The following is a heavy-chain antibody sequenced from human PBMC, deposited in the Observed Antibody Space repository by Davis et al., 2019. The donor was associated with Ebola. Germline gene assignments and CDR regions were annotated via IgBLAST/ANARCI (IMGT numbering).Heavy chain of an antibody. CDR3: TRDSAVVFFDY. J-gene: IGHJ4*02. CDR2: TSCCNGRT. V-gene: IGHV3-21*04. CDR1: GFTFPHYT. Sequence: GESLKISCAASGFTFPHYTINWVRQAPGKGLEWVSYTSCCNGRTYYADSVKGRFTSSRDSATNSVHLQMDSLRADDTAVYYCTRDSAVVFFDYWSQGTLVTVSS. D-gene: IGHD5-18*01.